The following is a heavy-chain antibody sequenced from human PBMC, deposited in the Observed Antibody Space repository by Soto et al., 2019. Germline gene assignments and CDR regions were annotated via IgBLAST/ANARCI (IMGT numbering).Heavy chain of an antibody. Sequence: SETLSLTCTVSGGSISSYYWSWIRQPPGKGLEWIGYIYYSGSTNYNPSLKSRVTISVDTSKNQFSLKLSSVTAADTAVYYCARLPDWGNYYDFWSGYYPSYYMDVWGKGTTVTVSS. J-gene: IGHJ6*03. CDR2: IYYSGST. V-gene: IGHV4-59*08. D-gene: IGHD3-3*01. CDR1: GGSISSYY. CDR3: ARLPDWGNYYDFWSGYYPSYYMDV.